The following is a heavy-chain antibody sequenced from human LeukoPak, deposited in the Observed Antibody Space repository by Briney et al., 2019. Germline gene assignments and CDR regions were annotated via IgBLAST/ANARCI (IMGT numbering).Heavy chain of an antibody. V-gene: IGHV4-34*08. CDR3: AIKRSGWYRRESIKTNWFDP. Sequence: PGGSLRLSCAASRFTFSSYAMSWVRQPPGKGLEWIGEINHSGSTNYNPSLKSRVTISVDTSKNQFSLKLSSVTAADTAVYYCAIKRSGWYRRESIKTNWFDPWGQGTLVTVSS. CDR1: RFTFSSYA. CDR2: INHSGST. D-gene: IGHD6-19*01. J-gene: IGHJ5*02.